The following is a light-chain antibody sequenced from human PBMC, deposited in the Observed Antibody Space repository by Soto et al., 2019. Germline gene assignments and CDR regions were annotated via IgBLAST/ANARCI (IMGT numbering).Light chain of an antibody. V-gene: IGKV4-1*01. Sequence: DIVMTQSPDSLAVSLGERATINCKPSQSVLSSSNNKNYLAWYQQKPGQPPKLLIYWASTRESGVPDRFSGSGSGTDFTLTISSLQAEDVAVYYCQQYYSIPPTFGGGTKVDIK. CDR1: QSVLSSSNNKNY. CDR2: WAS. J-gene: IGKJ4*01. CDR3: QQYYSIPPT.